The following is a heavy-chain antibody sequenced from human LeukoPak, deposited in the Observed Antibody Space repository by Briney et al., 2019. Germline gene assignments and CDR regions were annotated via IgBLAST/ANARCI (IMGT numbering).Heavy chain of an antibody. J-gene: IGHJ4*02. Sequence: SETLSLTCSVSASSISHNYYWGWVRQPPGKGLEWIGSIYHSGSTYYNPSLRSRVTISVDTSKNQFSLKLSSVTAADTAVYYCARDVFSGSSWYVGYWGQGTLVTVSS. CDR1: ASSISHNYY. D-gene: IGHD6-13*01. V-gene: IGHV4-38-2*02. CDR3: ARDVFSGSSWYVGY. CDR2: IYHSGST.